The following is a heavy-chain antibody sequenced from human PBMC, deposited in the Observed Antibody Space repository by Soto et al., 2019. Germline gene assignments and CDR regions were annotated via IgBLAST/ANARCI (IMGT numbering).Heavy chain of an antibody. J-gene: IGHJ4*02. D-gene: IGHD1-1*01. V-gene: IGHV3-74*01. CDR2: ISNDGSWT. CDR3: ASDTVLNSGTNSGIDY. Sequence: GGSLSLSCAASGFTFSRYWMHWVRQVPGKGLVWVSRISNDGSWTNYADSVKGRFTISRDNAKNTLFLQMHGLRAEDTALYFCASDTVLNSGTNSGIDYWGQGTLVTVSS. CDR1: GFTFSRYW.